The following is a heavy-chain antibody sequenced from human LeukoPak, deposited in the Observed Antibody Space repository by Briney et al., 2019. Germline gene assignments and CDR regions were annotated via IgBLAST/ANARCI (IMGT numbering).Heavy chain of an antibody. J-gene: IGHJ4*02. D-gene: IGHD3-10*01. CDR1: GFTFSSYG. CDR3: AKGGAMVRGVVDY. V-gene: IGHV3-30*18. CDR2: ISYDGSNK. Sequence: GGSLRLSCAASGFTFSSYGMHWVRQAPGKGLEWVAVISYDGSNKYYADSVKGRFTISRDNSKNTLYLKMNSLRAEDTAVYYCAKGGAMVRGVVDYWGQGTLVTVSS.